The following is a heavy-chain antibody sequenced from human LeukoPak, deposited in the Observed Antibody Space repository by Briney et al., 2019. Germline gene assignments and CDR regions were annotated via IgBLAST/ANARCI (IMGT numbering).Heavy chain of an antibody. CDR2: FSGSGGGT. Sequence: GSLRLSCAASGFTFSSYAMSWVRQAPGKGLEWVSAFSGSGGGTYYADSVKGRFTISRDNSKNTLYLQMNSLRAEDTAVYYCAREYYYYMDVWGKGTTVTVSS. CDR1: GFTFSSYA. J-gene: IGHJ6*03. V-gene: IGHV3-23*01. CDR3: AREYYYYMDV.